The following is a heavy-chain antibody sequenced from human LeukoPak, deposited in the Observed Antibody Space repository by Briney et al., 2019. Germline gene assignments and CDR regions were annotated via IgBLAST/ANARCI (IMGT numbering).Heavy chain of an antibody. CDR2: IFYSGST. D-gene: IGHD3-22*01. CDR3: ARRAYYYGSSGYSTKGGWFDP. J-gene: IGHJ5*02. CDR1: GASISSGGYY. Sequence: SESLSLTCTVSGASISSGGYYWSWIRQHPGVGLEWIGYIFYSGSTYYNPSLKSRVTISVDTSKNQFSLKLSSVTAADTALYYCARRAYYYGSSGYSTKGGWFDPWGQGTLVTVSS. V-gene: IGHV4-31*03.